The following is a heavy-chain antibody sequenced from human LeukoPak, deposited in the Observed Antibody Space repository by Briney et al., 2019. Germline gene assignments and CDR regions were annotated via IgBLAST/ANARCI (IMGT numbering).Heavy chain of an antibody. CDR3: ASFSRGLVPAAIPYYYYYYMDV. J-gene: IGHJ6*03. Sequence: SVKVSCKASGGTFSSYAISWVRQAPGQGLEWMGGIIPIFGTANYAQKFQGRVTITTDESTSTAYMELSSLRSEDTAVYYCASFSRGLVPAAIPYYYYYYMDVWGKGTTVTVSS. CDR2: IIPIFGTA. V-gene: IGHV1-69*05. CDR1: GGTFSSYA. D-gene: IGHD2-2*01.